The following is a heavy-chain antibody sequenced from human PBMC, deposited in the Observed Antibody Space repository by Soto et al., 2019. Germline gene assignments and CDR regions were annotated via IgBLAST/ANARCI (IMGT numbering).Heavy chain of an antibody. CDR2: IYPGDSDT. CDR1: GHGFTSHW. V-gene: IGHV5-51*01. Sequence: ESLKVSFESSGHGFTSHWIVWVRQMPGKGLEWMGIIYPGDSDTRYSPSFQGQVTISADKSISSAYLQWSSLKASDTAMYYCATLRDGPAHWGQGTPVTVSS. CDR3: ATLRDGPAH. D-gene: IGHD2-2*01. J-gene: IGHJ4*02.